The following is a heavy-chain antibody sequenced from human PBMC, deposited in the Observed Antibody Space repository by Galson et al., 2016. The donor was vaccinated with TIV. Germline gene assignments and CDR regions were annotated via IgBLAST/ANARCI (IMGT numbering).Heavy chain of an antibody. J-gene: IGHJ4*02. D-gene: IGHD2/OR15-2a*01. Sequence: SVKVSCKVSGDSLSDLSIHWVRQAAGKGLEWVGGFDPEQYKKIYAQKLQGRVTLTEDTSTDTAFLELSSLSFEDTSVYYCASVAWFPGLSLDNWGQGTLVIVSS. CDR1: GDSLSDLS. CDR3: ASVAWFPGLSLDN. V-gene: IGHV1-24*01. CDR2: FDPEQYKK.